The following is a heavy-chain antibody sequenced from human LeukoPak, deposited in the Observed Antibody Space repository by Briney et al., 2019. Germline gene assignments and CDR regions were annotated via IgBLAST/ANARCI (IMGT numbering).Heavy chain of an antibody. CDR2: LSGSGGST. CDR3: AKVDLGYYDFWSGYDFDF. V-gene: IGHV3-23*01. Sequence: PGGSLRLSCAASGFTFSSYAMNWVRQAPGKGLEWVSALSGSGGSTYYADSVKGRFTISRDNSKNTLYLQMNSLRAEDTAVYYCAKVDLGYYDFWSGYDFDFWGQGTLVTVSP. J-gene: IGHJ4*02. CDR1: GFTFSSYA. D-gene: IGHD3-3*01.